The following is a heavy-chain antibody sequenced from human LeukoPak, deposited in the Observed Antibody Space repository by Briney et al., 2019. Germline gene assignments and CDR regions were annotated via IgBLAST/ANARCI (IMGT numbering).Heavy chain of an antibody. V-gene: IGHV4-59*01. Sequence: SETLSLTCTVSGGSISSYYWSWIRQPPGKGLEWIGYIYYSGSTNYNPSLKNRVTISVDTSKNQFSPKLSSVTAADTAVYYCARERGSSWKTNNNWFDPWGQGTLVTVSS. CDR1: GGSISSYY. CDR2: IYYSGST. D-gene: IGHD6-13*01. CDR3: ARERGSSWKTNNNWFDP. J-gene: IGHJ5*02.